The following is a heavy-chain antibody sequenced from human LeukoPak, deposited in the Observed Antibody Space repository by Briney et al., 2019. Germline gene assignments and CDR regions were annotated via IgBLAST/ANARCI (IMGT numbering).Heavy chain of an antibody. J-gene: IGHJ3*02. V-gene: IGHV3-11*01. CDR2: ISSSGSTI. D-gene: IGHD1-26*01. Sequence: XXXMSWIRQAPGRGLEWVSYISSSGSTIYYADSVKGRFTISRDNAKNSLYLQMNSLRAEDTAVYYCARGGASSDIWGQGTMVTVSS. CDR3: ARGGASSDI. CDR1: XXX.